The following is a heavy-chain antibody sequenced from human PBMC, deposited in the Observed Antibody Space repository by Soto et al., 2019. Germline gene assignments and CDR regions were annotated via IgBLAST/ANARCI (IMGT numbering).Heavy chain of an antibody. CDR1: GYTFTDYY. CDR2: IKAGGGSA. V-gene: IGHV1-46*03. J-gene: IGHJ4*02. Sequence: QVQLVQSGAEVKKPGASVKVSCKASGYTFTDYYIHWVRQAPGQGLEWEGIIKAGGGSATYTQKFQGRVTMTRDTSTSTVYMELSSLTSEDTAVYYCARTLAGAGTDYWGQGTLVTVSS. D-gene: IGHD6-19*01. CDR3: ARTLAGAGTDY.